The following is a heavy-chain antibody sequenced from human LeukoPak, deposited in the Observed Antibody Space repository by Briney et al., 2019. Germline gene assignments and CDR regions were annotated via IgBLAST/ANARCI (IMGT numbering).Heavy chain of an antibody. J-gene: IGHJ4*02. D-gene: IGHD3-10*01. CDR1: GASISSHH. CDR2: IYYSGST. Sequence: PSETLSLTCTVSGASISSHHWSWIRQPPGKGLEWIGYIYYSGSTSYNPSLKSRVTIALDTSNNQFSLKLSSVTAADTAVYYCATSRGSDGSGNYWGQGTLVTVSS. V-gene: IGHV4-59*11. CDR3: ATSRGSDGSGNY.